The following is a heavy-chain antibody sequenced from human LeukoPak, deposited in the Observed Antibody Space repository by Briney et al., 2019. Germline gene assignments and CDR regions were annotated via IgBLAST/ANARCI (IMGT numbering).Heavy chain of an antibody. V-gene: IGHV4-39*01. CDR1: GGSISSSTYY. CDR3: ARRGVGATDC. J-gene: IGHJ4*02. Sequence: SETLSLTCTVSGGSISSSTYYWAWIRQSPGKGLEWLGSITYSGSTYYNPSLESRVTISVDTSKNQFSLRLISVTAVDTAVYYCARRGVGATDCWGQGTLVTVSS. D-gene: IGHD1-26*01. CDR2: ITYSGST.